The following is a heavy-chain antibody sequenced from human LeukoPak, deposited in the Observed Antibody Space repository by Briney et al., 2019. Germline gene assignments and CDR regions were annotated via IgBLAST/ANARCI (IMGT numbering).Heavy chain of an antibody. V-gene: IGHV3-7*04. J-gene: IGHJ4*02. CDR1: GFTFSSYW. D-gene: IGHD5-18*01. CDR2: INQDGSDK. Sequence: GGSLRLSCAASGFTFSSYWMSWVRQAPGKGLEWVANINQDGSDKYYVDSIKGRFTISGDNAKNSLFLQMNSLRAEDTAVYYCARDLVGYNYGYSDYWGQGTLVTVSS. CDR3: ARDLVGYNYGYSDY.